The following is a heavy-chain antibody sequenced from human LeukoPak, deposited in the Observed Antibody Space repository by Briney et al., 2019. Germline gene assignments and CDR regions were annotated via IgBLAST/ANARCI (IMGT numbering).Heavy chain of an antibody. D-gene: IGHD3-10*01. CDR3: ALLLWFGELFFDY. V-gene: IGHV4-38-2*01. CDR1: DYSISSGYY. CDR2: IYHSGST. J-gene: IGHJ4*02. Sequence: SETLSLTCAVSDYSISSGYYWGWIRQPPGKGLEWIGSIYHSGSTYYNPSLKSRVTISVDTSKNQFSLKLSSVTAADTAVYYCALLLWFGELFFDYWGQGTLVTVSS.